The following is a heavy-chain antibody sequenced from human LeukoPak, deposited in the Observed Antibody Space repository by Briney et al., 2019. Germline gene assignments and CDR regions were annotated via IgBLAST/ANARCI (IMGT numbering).Heavy chain of an antibody. V-gene: IGHV3-21*01. J-gene: IGHJ5*02. CDR1: GLTFSSYT. CDR2: IGSNSDYI. Sequence: PGGSLRLSCVASGLTFSSYTMIWVRQAPGKGLEWVSSIGSNSDYIYYADSVKGRFTISRDNAKNSLFLQMNSLTADDTAVYYCARDRGYGSGSSQNWFDPWGQGTLVTVSS. CDR3: ARDRGYGSGSSQNWFDP. D-gene: IGHD3-10*01.